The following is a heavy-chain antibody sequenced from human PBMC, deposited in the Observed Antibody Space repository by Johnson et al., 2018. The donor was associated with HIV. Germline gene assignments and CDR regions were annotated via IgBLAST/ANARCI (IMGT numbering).Heavy chain of an antibody. V-gene: IGHV3-9*01. Sequence: VQLVESGGGLVQPGRSLRLSCAASGFTFDDYAMHWVRQAPGKGLEWVSGISWNSGSIGYADSVKGRFTISRDNAKNSLYLQMNSLRAEDTALYYCARGGGSYYSGAFDIWGQGTMVTVSS. CDR2: ISWNSGSI. D-gene: IGHD1-26*01. CDR3: ARGGGSYYSGAFDI. CDR1: GFTFDDYA. J-gene: IGHJ3*02.